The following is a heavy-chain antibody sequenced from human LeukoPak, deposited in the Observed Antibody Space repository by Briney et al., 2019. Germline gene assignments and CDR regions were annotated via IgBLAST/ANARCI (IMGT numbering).Heavy chain of an antibody. V-gene: IGHV3-30*18. J-gene: IGHJ4*02. CDR3: AKGPLYCSGGSCYPVAY. CDR1: GFTFSSYS. Sequence: GGSLRLSCAASGFTFSSYSMNWVRQAPGKGLEWVAVISYDGSNKYYADSVKGRFTISRDNSKNTLYLQMNSLRAEDTAVYYCAKGPLYCSGGSCYPVAYWGQGTLVTVSS. D-gene: IGHD2-15*01. CDR2: ISYDGSNK.